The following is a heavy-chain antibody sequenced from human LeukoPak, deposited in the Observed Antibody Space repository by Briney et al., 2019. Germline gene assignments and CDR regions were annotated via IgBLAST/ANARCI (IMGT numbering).Heavy chain of an antibody. CDR1: GLTFSSYA. CDR3: AKVSIAAAGKFDC. V-gene: IGHV3-23*01. D-gene: IGHD6-13*01. J-gene: IGHJ4*02. Sequence: GGPLRLSCAASGLTFSSYAMSGLRQAPGKGLEWVSAIRGSGSSTYYAASVKGRFTISRDNYKNTLYLQMNSLRAEDTAVYYCAKVSIAAAGKFDCWGQGTLVTVSS. CDR2: IRGSGSST.